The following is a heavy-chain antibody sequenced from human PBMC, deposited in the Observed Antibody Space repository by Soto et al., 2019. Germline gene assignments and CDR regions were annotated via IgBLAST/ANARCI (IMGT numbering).Heavy chain of an antibody. CDR1: GFTFSSYA. V-gene: IGHV3-30-3*01. CDR3: GRSIGVRGACGMDV. CDR2: ISYDGSNK. Sequence: QVQLVESGGGVVQPGRSLRLSCAASGFTFSSYAMHWVRQAPGKGLEWVAVISYDGSNKYYADSVKGRFTISRDNSKNTLYLQMNSLRAEDTAVYYCGRSIGVRGACGMDVWGQGTTVTVSS. D-gene: IGHD3-10*01. J-gene: IGHJ6*02.